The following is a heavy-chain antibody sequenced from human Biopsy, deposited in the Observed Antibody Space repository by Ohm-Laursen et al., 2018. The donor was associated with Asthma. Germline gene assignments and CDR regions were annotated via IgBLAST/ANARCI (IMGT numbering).Heavy chain of an antibody. CDR3: ARTYYDFLTGQVNDAFAM. D-gene: IGHD3-9*01. CDR1: GYTFINYA. V-gene: IGHV1-3*01. CDR2: LNPVNGNT. J-gene: IGHJ3*02. Sequence: SSVKVSCNASGYTFINYAIHWVRQAPGQSLEWMAWLNPVNGNTKYSQQFQGRVTITRDTSASTAYMELSSLTSEDTAVYYCARTYYDFLTGQVNDAFAMWGQGTMVTVSS.